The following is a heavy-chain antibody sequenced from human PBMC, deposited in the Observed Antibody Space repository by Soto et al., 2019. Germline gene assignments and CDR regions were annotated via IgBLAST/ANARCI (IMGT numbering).Heavy chain of an antibody. V-gene: IGHV3-21*01. J-gene: IGHJ4*02. D-gene: IGHD6-13*01. Sequence: GGSLRLSCAASGFTFSSYSMNWVRQAPGKGLEWVSSISSSSSYIYYADSVKGRFTISRDNAKNSLYLQMNSLRAEDTAVYYCARKLFGYSSSWYEIWDYWGQGTLVTVSS. CDR3: ARKLFGYSSSWYEIWDY. CDR1: GFTFSSYS. CDR2: ISSSSSYI.